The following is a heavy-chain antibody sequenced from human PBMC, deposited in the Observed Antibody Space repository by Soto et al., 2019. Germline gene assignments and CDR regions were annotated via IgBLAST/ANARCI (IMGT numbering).Heavy chain of an antibody. Sequence: EVQLVESGGGLVQPGGSLKLSCAASGFTLSGSAIHWVRQASGKGLEWVGRIRSKANSYATAYAASVKGRFTISRDDSKNTAYLQMNSLKTEDTAIYYCTRRGVVQDYMDVWGKGTTVAVSS. CDR2: IRSKANSYAT. V-gene: IGHV3-73*01. CDR3: TRRGVVQDYMDV. D-gene: IGHD2-2*01. CDR1: GFTLSGSA. J-gene: IGHJ6*03.